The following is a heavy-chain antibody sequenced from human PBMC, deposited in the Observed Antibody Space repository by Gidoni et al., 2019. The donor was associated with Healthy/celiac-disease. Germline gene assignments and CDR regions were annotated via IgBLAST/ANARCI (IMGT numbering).Heavy chain of an antibody. V-gene: IGHV1-69*04. D-gene: IGHD5-12*01. Sequence: QVQLVQSGAEVKTPGSSVKVSCTASVGTFSSYPIRRVRQAPGPGLEWMGRIIPILGIANYAQKFQGRVKITADKSTSTAYMELSSLRSEDTAVYYCARDQAGRTKEPTEGEWLRSRPKGYYMDVWGKGTTVTVSS. CDR3: ARDQAGRTKEPTEGEWLRSRPKGYYMDV. J-gene: IGHJ6*03. CDR1: VGTFSSYP. CDR2: IIPILGIA.